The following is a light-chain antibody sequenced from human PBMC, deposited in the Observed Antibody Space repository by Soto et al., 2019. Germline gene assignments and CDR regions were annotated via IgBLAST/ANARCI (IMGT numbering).Light chain of an antibody. Sequence: QSVLTQPASVSGSPGQSITISCTGTSSDVGDYNYVSWYQQHPGKAPKLMIYEVSNRPSGVSNRFSGSKSGNTASLTISGLRAEDEADYYCTSYTRFSTLSVSGTGTKLTVL. V-gene: IGLV2-14*01. CDR3: TSYTRFSTLSV. CDR2: EVS. CDR1: SSDVGDYNY. J-gene: IGLJ1*01.